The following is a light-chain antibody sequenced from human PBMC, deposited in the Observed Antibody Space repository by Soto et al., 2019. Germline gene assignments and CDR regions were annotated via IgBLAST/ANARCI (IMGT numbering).Light chain of an antibody. V-gene: IGKV2-30*01. CDR3: MQATHWPIT. CDR1: QSLVFSDGIAY. Sequence: DVVMTQSPLSLPVTLGQPASISCSSNQSLVFSDGIAYFSWFQQRPGRSPRRLIYKVSNRDSGVPARFSGSGSGTDFALKISRVEADEVGVYDCMQATHWPITFGQGTRLEIK. CDR2: KVS. J-gene: IGKJ5*01.